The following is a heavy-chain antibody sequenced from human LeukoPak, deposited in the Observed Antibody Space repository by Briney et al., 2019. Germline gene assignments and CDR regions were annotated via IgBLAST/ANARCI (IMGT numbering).Heavy chain of an antibody. J-gene: IGHJ6*03. CDR3: ARLNIVRPYYYYMDV. Sequence: ASVKVSCKASGGTFSSYAISWVRQAPGQGLEWMGGIIPIFGTANYAQQFQGRVTITTDESTSTAYMELSSLRSEDTAVYYCARLNIVRPYYYYMDVWGKGTTVTVSS. CDR1: GGTFSSYA. D-gene: IGHD2/OR15-2a*01. CDR2: IIPIFGTA. V-gene: IGHV1-69*05.